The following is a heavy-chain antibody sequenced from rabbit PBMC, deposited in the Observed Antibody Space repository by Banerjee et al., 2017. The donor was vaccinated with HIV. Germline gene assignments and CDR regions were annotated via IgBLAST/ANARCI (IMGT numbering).Heavy chain of an antibody. D-gene: IGHD2-1*01. Sequence: QSLEESGGDLVKPGASLTLTCTASGFSFSSSYYMCWVRQAPGKGLEWIACIYAGSSGSTYYASWAKGRFTISKTSSTTVTLQMTSLTAADTATYFCARDNWYYDDYGDEYYFNLWGPGTLVTVS. CDR2: IYAGSSGST. V-gene: IGHV1S40*01. J-gene: IGHJ4*01. CDR3: ARDNWYYDDYGDEYYFNL. CDR1: GFSFSSSYY.